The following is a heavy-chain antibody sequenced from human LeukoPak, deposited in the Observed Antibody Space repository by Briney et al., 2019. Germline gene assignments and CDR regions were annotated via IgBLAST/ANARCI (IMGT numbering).Heavy chain of an antibody. CDR1: GGFISSSSYY. V-gene: IGHV4-39*07. CDR3: ARNRRATYYYGSGSQYFDY. Sequence: SETLSLTCTVSGGFISSSSYYWGWIRQPPGKGLEWIGSIYYSGSTYYNPSLKSRVTISVDTSKNQFSLKLSSVTAADTAVYYCARNRRATYYYGSGSQYFDYWGQGTLVTVSS. D-gene: IGHD3-10*01. J-gene: IGHJ4*02. CDR2: IYYSGST.